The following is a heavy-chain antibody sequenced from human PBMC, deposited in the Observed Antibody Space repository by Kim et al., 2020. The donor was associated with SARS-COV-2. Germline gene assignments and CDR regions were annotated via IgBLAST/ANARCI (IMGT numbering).Heavy chain of an antibody. J-gene: IGHJ6*02. CDR3: ARLRDRDDGMDV. V-gene: IGHV4-59*08. D-gene: IGHD2-15*01. Sequence: YTPSLKSRLTMSVDTSKNQFSLKLSSVTAADTAVYYCARLRDRDDGMDVWGEGTTVA.